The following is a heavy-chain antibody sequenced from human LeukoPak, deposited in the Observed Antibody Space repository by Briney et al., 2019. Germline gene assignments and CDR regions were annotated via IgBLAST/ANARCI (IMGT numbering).Heavy chain of an antibody. J-gene: IGHJ6*03. D-gene: IGHD2-15*01. V-gene: IGHV3-30*02. CDR2: IRYDGSNK. Sequence: GGSLRLSCAASGFTFSSYGMHWVRQAPGKGLEWVAFIRYDGSNKYYADSVKGRFTISRDNSKNTLYLQMNSLRAEDTAVYYCARESYCSGGSCYSRYYYYYMDVWGKGTTVTVSS. CDR1: GFTFSSYG. CDR3: ARESYCSGGSCYSRYYYYYMDV.